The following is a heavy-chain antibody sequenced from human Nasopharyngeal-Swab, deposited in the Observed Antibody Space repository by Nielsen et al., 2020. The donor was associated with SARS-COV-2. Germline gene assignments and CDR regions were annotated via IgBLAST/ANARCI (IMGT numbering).Heavy chain of an antibody. CDR2: ISYDGSNK. V-gene: IGHV3-30*18. Sequence: GESLKISCAASGFTFSSYGMHWVRQGPGKGLEWVAVISYDGSNKYYADSVKVRFTISRDNSKNTLYLQMNSLRAEDTAVYYCAKMAGYSSSWYGSSLIDYWGQGTLVTVSS. J-gene: IGHJ4*02. D-gene: IGHD6-13*01. CDR1: GFTFSSYG. CDR3: AKMAGYSSSWYGSSLIDY.